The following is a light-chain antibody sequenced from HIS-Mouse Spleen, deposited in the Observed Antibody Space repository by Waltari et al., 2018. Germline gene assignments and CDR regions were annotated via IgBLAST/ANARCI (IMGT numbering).Light chain of an antibody. Sequence: EIVLTQSPATLSLSPGERATLSCRASQSVSSYLAWYQQKPGQEPRLLIYDASNRATGIPARLRGSGSGTDFTLTISSLEPEDFAVYYCQQRSNWPTFGGGTKVEIK. CDR3: QQRSNWPT. CDR1: QSVSSY. V-gene: IGKV3-11*01. J-gene: IGKJ4*01. CDR2: DAS.